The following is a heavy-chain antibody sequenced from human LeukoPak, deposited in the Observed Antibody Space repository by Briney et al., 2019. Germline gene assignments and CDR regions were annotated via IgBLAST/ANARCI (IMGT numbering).Heavy chain of an antibody. D-gene: IGHD1-26*01. Sequence: PGGSLRLSCAASGFTFSNAWMSWVRQAPGKGLEWVGRIKGKTDGGTTDYAAPVKGRFTISRDDSKNTLYLQMNSLKTEDTAVYYCTTDQEGWAYSGSYYFDYWGQGTLVTVSS. CDR2: IKGKTDGGTT. V-gene: IGHV3-15*01. CDR1: GFTFSNAW. CDR3: TTDQEGWAYSGSYYFDY. J-gene: IGHJ4*02.